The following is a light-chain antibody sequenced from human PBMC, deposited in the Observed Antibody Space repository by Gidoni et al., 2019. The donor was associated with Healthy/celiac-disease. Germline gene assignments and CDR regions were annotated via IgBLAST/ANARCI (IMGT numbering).Light chain of an antibody. CDR3: QVWDSSTAVV. Sequence: YELPQPLSVSVALGQTARITCGGNNSGSKNVHWYPQKPGQAPVLVIYRDSNRPSGIPERFSGSNSGNTATLTISRAQAGDEADYYCQVWDSSTAVVFGGGTKLTVL. CDR2: RDS. J-gene: IGLJ2*01. CDR1: NSGSKN. V-gene: IGLV3-9*01.